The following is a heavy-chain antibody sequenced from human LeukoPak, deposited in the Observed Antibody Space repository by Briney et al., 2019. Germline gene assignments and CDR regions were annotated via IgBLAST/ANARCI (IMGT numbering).Heavy chain of an antibody. CDR3: ARHSSTVTTGYYCMDV. CDR2: INHSGST. V-gene: IGHV4-34*01. CDR1: GGSFSGYY. Sequence: SETLSLTCAVYGGSFSGYYWSWIRQPPGKGLEWIGEINHSGSTNYNPSLMSRVTISVDTSKNQFSLKLSSVTAADTAVYYCARHSSTVTTGYYCMDVWGKGTTVTVSS. J-gene: IGHJ6*03. D-gene: IGHD4-17*01.